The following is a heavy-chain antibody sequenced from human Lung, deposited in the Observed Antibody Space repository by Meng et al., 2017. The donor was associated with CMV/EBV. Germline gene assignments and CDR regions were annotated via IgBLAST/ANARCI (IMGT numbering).Heavy chain of an antibody. CDR2: ISYSGST. CDR3: ARDRAALGYYYYAMDV. Sequence: SETLSLXXTVSGHPITTYYWSWIRQPPGKGLEWIGYISYSGSTNYSPSLRSRVSLSVDTSKNQFSLELSAVTAADTAIYYCARDRAALGYYYYAMDVWGQGTXVTVSS. J-gene: IGHJ6*02. V-gene: IGHV4-59*01. CDR1: GHPITTYY. D-gene: IGHD2-15*01.